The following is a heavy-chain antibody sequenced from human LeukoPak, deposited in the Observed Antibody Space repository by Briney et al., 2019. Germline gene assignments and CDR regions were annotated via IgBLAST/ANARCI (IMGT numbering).Heavy chain of an antibody. J-gene: IGHJ4*02. CDR3: ARDRMALGGYGSGSYNY. Sequence: GGSLRLSCAASGFTFSSYGMHWVRQAPGKGLEWVAVIWYDGSNKYYADSVKGRFTISRDNSKNTLYLQMNSLRAEDAAVYYCARDRMALGGYGSGSYNYWGQGTLVTVSS. V-gene: IGHV3-33*01. CDR1: GFTFSSYG. CDR2: IWYDGSNK. D-gene: IGHD3-10*01.